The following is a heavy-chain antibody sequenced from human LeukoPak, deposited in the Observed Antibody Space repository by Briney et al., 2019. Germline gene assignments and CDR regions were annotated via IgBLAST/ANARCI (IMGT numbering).Heavy chain of an antibody. CDR2: LLGSGGAT. V-gene: IGHV3-23*01. CDR3: ARNINGPDY. Sequence: GGSLRLSCAASGFTFTSYAMTWVRQAPGKGLEWVSSLLGSGGATYYANSVKGRFTISRDNSKNTLYLQMNTLRAEDTAVYYCARNINGPDYWGQGTLVTVSS. J-gene: IGHJ4*02. D-gene: IGHD2/OR15-2a*01. CDR1: GFTFTSYA.